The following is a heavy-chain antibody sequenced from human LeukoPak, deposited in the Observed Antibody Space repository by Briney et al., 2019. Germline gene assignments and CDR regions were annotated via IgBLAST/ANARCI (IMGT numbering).Heavy chain of an antibody. D-gene: IGHD3-3*01. CDR3: AKALLLPPGLRQAKSWSLYYYYGMDV. V-gene: IGHV3-30*18. CDR1: GFTFSSYG. J-gene: IGHJ6*02. Sequence: GGSLRLSCAASGFTFSSYGMHWVRQAPGKGLEWVAVISYDGSNKYYADSVKGRFTISRDNSKNTLYLQMNSLRAEDTAVYYCAKALLLPPGLRQAKSWSLYYYYGMDVWGQGTTVTVSS. CDR2: ISYDGSNK.